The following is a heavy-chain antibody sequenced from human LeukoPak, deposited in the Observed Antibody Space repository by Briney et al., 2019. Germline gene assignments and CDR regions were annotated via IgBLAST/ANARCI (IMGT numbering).Heavy chain of an antibody. D-gene: IGHD5-24*01. Sequence: GGSLRLSCAAPGFTFSSYSMNWVRQAPGKGLEWVANIKQDGSEKYYVDSVKGRFTISGDKAKNSLYLQMNSLRVEDTAVYYCARDYKYAFDNWGQGTLVTVSS. CDR2: IKQDGSEK. V-gene: IGHV3-7*01. CDR3: ARDYKYAFDN. CDR1: GFTFSSYS. J-gene: IGHJ4*02.